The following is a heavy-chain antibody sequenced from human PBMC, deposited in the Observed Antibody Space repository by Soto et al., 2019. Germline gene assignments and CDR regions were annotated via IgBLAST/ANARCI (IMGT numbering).Heavy chain of an antibody. D-gene: IGHD6-19*01. CDR2: ISSDRSKQ. J-gene: IGHJ4*02. CDR1: GFTFSSYG. CDR3: AKDGVGGAGQLWLVRFPDY. V-gene: IGHV3-30*18. Sequence: QVQLVDSGGGVVQPGGSLRLSCAASGFTFSSYGIHWVRQTPGKGLEWVAVISSDRSKQYYTDSVKGRFTISRDNSKNTLYLQMNSLRAEDTAIYYCAKDGVGGAGQLWLVRFPDYWGQGTQVTVSS.